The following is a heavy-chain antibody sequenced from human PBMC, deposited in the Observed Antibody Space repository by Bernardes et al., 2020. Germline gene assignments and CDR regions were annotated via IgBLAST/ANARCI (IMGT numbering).Heavy chain of an antibody. D-gene: IGHD2-8*01. CDR2: IYYSGTT. CDR3: AVMGAGVYALFLGGTIPFDL. J-gene: IGHJ3*01. Sequence: SETLSLTCTVSDGSISGSSYYWGWIRQPPGKGLECIGNIYYSGTTYYNPSLKSRVIISVDTSKNQFSLKLSSVTAADTAVYYCAVMGAGVYALFLGGTIPFDLWGQGTTVTVSS. V-gene: IGHV4-39*01. CDR1: DGSISGSSYY.